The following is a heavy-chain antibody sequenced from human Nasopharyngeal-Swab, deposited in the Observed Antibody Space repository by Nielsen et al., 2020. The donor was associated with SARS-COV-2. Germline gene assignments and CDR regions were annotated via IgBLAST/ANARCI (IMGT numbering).Heavy chain of an antibody. V-gene: IGHV3-33*08. D-gene: IGHD1-26*01. CDR2: IWYDGSNK. CDR1: GFTFSSYG. J-gene: IGHJ2*01. Sequence: GESLKISCAASGFTFSSYGMHWVCQAPGKGLEWVALIWYDGSNKLYADSVKGRFTISRDQSKNSLYLLMNSLTAEDTAVYYCARDRLLGPTPSNWYFDLWGRGTLVTVSS. CDR3: ARDRLLGPTPSNWYFDL.